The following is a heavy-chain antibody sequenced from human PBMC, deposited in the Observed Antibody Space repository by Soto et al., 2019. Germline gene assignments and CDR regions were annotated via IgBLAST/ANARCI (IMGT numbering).Heavy chain of an antibody. Sequence: PSETLSLTCSVSGDSGTTARNYWSWIRQPPGKGLEWIGFKDDTGITNYNPSLKSRVTISVDMSKNLFSLTLTHVTPADTAVYFCARGGGYDPFDFWGQGILVTVSS. CDR2: KDDTGIT. CDR3: ARGGGYDPFDF. CDR1: GDSGTTARNY. D-gene: IGHD3-16*01. J-gene: IGHJ4*02. V-gene: IGHV4-61*03.